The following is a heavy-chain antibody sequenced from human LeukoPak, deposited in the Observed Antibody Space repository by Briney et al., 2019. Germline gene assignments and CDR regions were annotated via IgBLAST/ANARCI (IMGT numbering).Heavy chain of an antibody. CDR2: IIPIFGTA. J-gene: IGHJ4*02. V-gene: IGHV1-69*06. CDR3: ARGRTQYFDY. CDR1: GGTFSSYV. Sequence: ASVKVSCKASGGTFSSYVINWVRQAPGQELEWMGGIIPIFGTANYARKFQGRVTITADKSTSTAYMELSSLRSEDTAVYYCARGRTQYFDYWGQGTLVTVSS.